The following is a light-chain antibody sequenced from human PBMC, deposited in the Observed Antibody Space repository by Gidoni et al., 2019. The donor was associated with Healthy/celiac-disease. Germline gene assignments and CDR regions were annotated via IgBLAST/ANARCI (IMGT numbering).Light chain of an antibody. CDR1: QSVSSNY. CDR3: QQYGSSSTWA. J-gene: IGKJ1*01. CDR2: DAF. V-gene: IGKV3D-20*01. Sequence: EIVLTQSPATLSLPPGERATLSCGASQSVSSNYVAWYQQQPGLAPRLLFYDAFRRVTGIPDRFSASGSGTDFTLTISRLEPEDFAVYYCQQYGSSSTWAFGQGTKVEI.